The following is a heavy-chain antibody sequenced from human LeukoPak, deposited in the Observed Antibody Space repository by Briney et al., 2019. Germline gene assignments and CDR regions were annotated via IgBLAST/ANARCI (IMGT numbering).Heavy chain of an antibody. Sequence: ASVEVSCKASGYTFTSYDINWVRQATGQGLEWMGWMNPNSGNTGSAQRLQGRITMTRDTSISTAYMELSGLRFEDTAVYYCARGPLVRLPSSFDPWGQGTLVTVSS. J-gene: IGHJ5*02. CDR3: ARGPLVRLPSSFDP. V-gene: IGHV1-8*01. CDR1: GYTFTSYD. D-gene: IGHD3-16*02. CDR2: MNPNSGNT.